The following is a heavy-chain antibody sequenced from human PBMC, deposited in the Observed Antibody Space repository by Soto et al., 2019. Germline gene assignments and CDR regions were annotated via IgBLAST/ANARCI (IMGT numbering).Heavy chain of an antibody. CDR2: IHHSGNT. Sequence: SETLSLTCTVSDGSISSYYWNWIRQPPGKGLEWIGYIHHSGNTDYNPSLKSRVTISVDTSKNQFSLKLSSVTAADTAVYYCARGIYDTSGYYTRIFDYWGQGTLVTVSS. CDR1: DGSISSYY. J-gene: IGHJ4*02. CDR3: ARGIYDTSGYYTRIFDY. D-gene: IGHD3-22*01. V-gene: IGHV4-59*01.